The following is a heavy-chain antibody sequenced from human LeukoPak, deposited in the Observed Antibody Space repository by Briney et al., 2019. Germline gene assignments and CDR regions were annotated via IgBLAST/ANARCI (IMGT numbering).Heavy chain of an antibody. CDR1: GGSISSYY. D-gene: IGHD2-15*01. CDR3: AGPKRYCKGGSCYPRSYYYYGMGV. Sequence: TSETLSLTCTVSGGSISSYYWSWIRQPAGKGLEWIGRIYTSGSTNYNPSLKSRVTISVDTSKNQFSLKLSSVTAADTAVYYCAGPKRYCKGGSCYPRSYYYYGMGVWGQGTTVTVSS. J-gene: IGHJ6*02. V-gene: IGHV4-4*07. CDR2: IYTSGST.